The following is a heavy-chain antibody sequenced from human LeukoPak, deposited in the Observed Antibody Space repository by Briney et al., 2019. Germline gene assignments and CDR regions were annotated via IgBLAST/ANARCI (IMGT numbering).Heavy chain of an antibody. CDR3: AKDHPRPNIVVVPAAIQEYFQH. V-gene: IGHV3-21*01. Sequence: GGSLRLSCAASGFTFSSYSMNWVRQAPGKGLEWVSSISSSSSYIYYADSVKGRFTISRDNAKNSLYLQMNSLRAEDTAVYYCAKDHPRPNIVVVPAAIQEYFQHWGQGTLVTVSS. J-gene: IGHJ1*01. CDR1: GFTFSSYS. CDR2: ISSSSSYI. D-gene: IGHD2-2*02.